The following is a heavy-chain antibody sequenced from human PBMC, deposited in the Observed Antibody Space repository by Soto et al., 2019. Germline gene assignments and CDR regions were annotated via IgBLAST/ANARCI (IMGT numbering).Heavy chain of an antibody. V-gene: IGHV4-31*03. D-gene: IGHD1-1*01. Sequence: SETLSLTCTVSGGSISSGGYYWSWIRQHPGKGLEWIGYIYYSGSTYYNPSLKSRVTISVDTSKNQFSLKLSSVTAADTAVYYCARDLRNPGSYGMDVWGQGTTVTVSS. CDR2: IYYSGST. CDR1: GGSISSGGYY. CDR3: ARDLRNPGSYGMDV. J-gene: IGHJ6*02.